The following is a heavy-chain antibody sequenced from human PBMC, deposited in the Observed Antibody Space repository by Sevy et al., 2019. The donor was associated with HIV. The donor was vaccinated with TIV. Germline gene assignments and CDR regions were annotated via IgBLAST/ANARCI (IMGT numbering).Heavy chain of an antibody. Sequence: SETLSLACTVSGGSINNSSHYWGWIRQPPGRGLECIGSVYYTGSTYDNPSLKSRVTMSVDTSRNQFSLKLTSVTVADTAVYYCARHVGFFDPWVQGTLVTVSS. CDR1: GGSINNSSHY. V-gene: IGHV4-39*01. D-gene: IGHD2-15*01. CDR2: VYYTGST. CDR3: ARHVGFFDP. J-gene: IGHJ5*02.